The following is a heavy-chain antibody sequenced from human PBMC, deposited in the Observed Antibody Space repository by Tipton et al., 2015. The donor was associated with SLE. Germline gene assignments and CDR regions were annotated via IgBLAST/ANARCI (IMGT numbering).Heavy chain of an antibody. J-gene: IGHJ5*02. Sequence: TLSLTCTVSGDSINSGSYYWTWIRQPAGKGLEWIGRVYASGSTNYNPSLKSRVTISVDTSKNQFSLKLSSVTAADTAVYYCARDSSGGYNWFDPWGQGTLVTVSS. CDR2: VYASGST. CDR3: ARDSSGGYNWFDP. CDR1: GDSINSGSYY. V-gene: IGHV4-61*02. D-gene: IGHD3-22*01.